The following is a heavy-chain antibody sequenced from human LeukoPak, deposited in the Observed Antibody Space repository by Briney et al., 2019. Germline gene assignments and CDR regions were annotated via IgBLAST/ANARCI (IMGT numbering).Heavy chain of an antibody. CDR3: AKDLSSSWQIDY. J-gene: IGHJ4*02. D-gene: IGHD6-13*01. CDR1: GFTLSSYA. CDR2: ITGSSDKT. Sequence: GGSLRLSCATSGFTLSSYAMNWVRQAPGKGLEWVSGITGSSDKTFYADPVKGRFTISRDSSKNTMYLQMNSLRGEDSAVYYCAKDLSSSWQIDYWGQGTLVTVSS. V-gene: IGHV3-23*01.